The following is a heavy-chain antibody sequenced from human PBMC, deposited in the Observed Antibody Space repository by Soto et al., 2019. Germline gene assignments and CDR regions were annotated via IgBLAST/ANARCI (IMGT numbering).Heavy chain of an antibody. CDR2: IYYSGST. D-gene: IGHD3-3*01. Sequence: SETLSLTCTVSGGSISSYYWSWIRQPPGKGLEWIGYIYYSGSTNYNPSLKSRVTISVDTSKNQFSLKLSSVTAADTAVYYCARQEWLLYPFDYWRQGTLVTVSS. CDR1: GGSISSYY. V-gene: IGHV4-59*01. J-gene: IGHJ4*02. CDR3: ARQEWLLYPFDY.